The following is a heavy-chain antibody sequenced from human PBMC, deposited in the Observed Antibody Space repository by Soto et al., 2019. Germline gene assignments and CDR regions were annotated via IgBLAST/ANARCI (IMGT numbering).Heavy chain of an antibody. CDR1: GYTFTSYD. CDR3: ARERGTVTASD. Sequence: QVQLVKSGAEVKKPGASGKVSCKASGYTFTSYDSNWVRQATGQGLEWMGLMNPNSGNTGNAQKFQGRVTMTRNTSISTAYMDLSSLRSEDTAVYYCARERGTVTASDWGQGTLFTVSS. CDR2: MNPNSGNT. V-gene: IGHV1-8*01. J-gene: IGHJ4*02. D-gene: IGHD4-17*01.